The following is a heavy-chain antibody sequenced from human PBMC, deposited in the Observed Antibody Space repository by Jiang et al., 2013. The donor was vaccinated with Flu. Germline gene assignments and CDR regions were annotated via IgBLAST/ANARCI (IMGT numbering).Heavy chain of an antibody. J-gene: IGHJ3*02. V-gene: IGHV3-23*04. CDR3: AKDNRFPDDVFDI. Sequence: VQLVESGGDVVQPGGSLRLSCAASGFTFSIYAMSWVRQAPGKGLEWISAITGSGGSTYYAASVKGRFTISRDNSKSTLSLQMNSLRAEDAAVYYCAKDNRFPDDVFDIWGQGTMVTVSS. CDR2: ITGSGGST. CDR1: GFTFSIYA. D-gene: IGHD2/OR15-2a*01.